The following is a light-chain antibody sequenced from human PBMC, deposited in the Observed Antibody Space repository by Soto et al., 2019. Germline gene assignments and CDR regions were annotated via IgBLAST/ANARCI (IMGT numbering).Light chain of an antibody. CDR2: DVS. V-gene: IGKV1-5*01. CDR3: QQYTSYPYT. CDR1: QNLRGW. Sequence: DIQMTQSTSTLSASVGDRVTITCRASQNLRGWLAWYQQKAGNAPNLLIYDVSTLQSGVPSRFTGSGSGTEFTLTISSLQPDDFAVYYCQQYTSYPYTFGHGTKLEI. J-gene: IGKJ2*01.